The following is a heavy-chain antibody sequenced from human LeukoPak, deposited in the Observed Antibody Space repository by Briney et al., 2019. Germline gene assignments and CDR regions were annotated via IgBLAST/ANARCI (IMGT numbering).Heavy chain of an antibody. J-gene: IGHJ6*02. D-gene: IGHD3-16*01. CDR3: ARGGGLDV. CDR2: ISSSSSYI. CDR1: GFTLSFYS. Sequence: PGGSLRLSCAASGFTLSFYSMNWVRQAPGKGLEWVSFISSSSSYIYYADSVKGRFTISRDNAKNSLYLQMSNLRAEDTAVYFCARGGGLDVWGQGATVTVSS. V-gene: IGHV3-21*04.